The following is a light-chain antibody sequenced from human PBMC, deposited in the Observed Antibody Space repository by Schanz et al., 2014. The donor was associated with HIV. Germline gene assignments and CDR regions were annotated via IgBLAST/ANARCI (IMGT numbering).Light chain of an antibody. CDR2: DVT. V-gene: IGLV2-14*03. Sequence: QSALTQPASVSGFPGQSITVSCTGTSRDIGFYEYVSWYQQHPDKAPKLLIFDVTNRPSDISHRFSGSKSGITASLTISGLQSDDEANYYCSSYANTDPVLFGGGTKLTVL. CDR1: SRDIGFYEY. CDR3: SSYANTDPVL. J-gene: IGLJ2*01.